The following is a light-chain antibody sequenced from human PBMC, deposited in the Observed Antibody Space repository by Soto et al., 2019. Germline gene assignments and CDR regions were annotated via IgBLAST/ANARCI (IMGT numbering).Light chain of an antibody. CDR1: QSVSSSY. V-gene: IGKV3-20*01. CDR2: GAS. Sequence: EIVLTQSPGTLSLSPGERATLSCRASQSVSSSYLAWYQQKPGQAPRLLIYGASSRATGIPDRFSGSGSGTDITLTNSRLEPEDFAVYYSQQYGSSRTFGQGTKVEIK. J-gene: IGKJ1*01. CDR3: QQYGSSRT.